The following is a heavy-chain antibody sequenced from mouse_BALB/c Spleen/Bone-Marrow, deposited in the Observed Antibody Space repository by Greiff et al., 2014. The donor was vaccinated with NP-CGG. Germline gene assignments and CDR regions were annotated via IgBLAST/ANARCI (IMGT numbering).Heavy chain of an antibody. CDR1: GYSFTDSN. V-gene: IGHV1-39*01. J-gene: IGHJ2*01. CDR2: IDPYYGGT. CDR3: AKKDYGSSSSDY. Sequence: EVQLVESGPELEKPGASVKISCKASGYSFTDSNMNWVKQSNGKNLEWIGNIDPYYGGTSYSQKFKGKATLTVDKSSSTAYMQLRSLTSEDSAVYYCAKKDYGSSSSDYWGQGTTLTVSS. D-gene: IGHD1-1*01.